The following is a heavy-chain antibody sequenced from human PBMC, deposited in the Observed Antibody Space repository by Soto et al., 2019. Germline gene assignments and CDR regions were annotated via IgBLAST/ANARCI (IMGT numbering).Heavy chain of an antibody. CDR3: ARPLTTVTTSDY. CDR2: ISSSSSYI. CDR1: GFTFSSYS. D-gene: IGHD4-17*01. V-gene: IGHV3-21*01. Sequence: GGSLRLSCAASGFTFSSYSMNWVRQAPGKGLEWVSSISSSSSYIYYADSVKGRFTISRDNAKNSLYLQMNSLRAEDTAVYYCARPLTTVTTSDYWGQGTLVTVSS. J-gene: IGHJ4*02.